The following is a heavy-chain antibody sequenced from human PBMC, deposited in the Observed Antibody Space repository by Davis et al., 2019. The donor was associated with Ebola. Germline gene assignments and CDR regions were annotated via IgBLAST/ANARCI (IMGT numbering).Heavy chain of an antibody. CDR3: ARGTSSLVFGAFDI. CDR1: GGSFSGYY. V-gene: IGHV4-34*01. D-gene: IGHD6-6*01. Sequence: SETLSLTCAVYGGSFSGYYWSWIRQPPGKGLEWIGEINRGGSTNYNPSLKSRVTISVDTSKNQFSLKLSSVTAADTAVYYCARGTSSLVFGAFDIWGQGTMVTVSS. J-gene: IGHJ3*02. CDR2: INRGGST.